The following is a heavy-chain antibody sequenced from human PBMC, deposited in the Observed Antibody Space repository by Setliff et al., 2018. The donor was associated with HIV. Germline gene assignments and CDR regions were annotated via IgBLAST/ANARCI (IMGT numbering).Heavy chain of an antibody. CDR2: IYHSGTT. D-gene: IGHD3-22*01. CDR3: ARDQGSGYYLIDP. CDR1: GYAITSGFY. J-gene: IGHJ5*02. V-gene: IGHV4-38-2*02. Sequence: SETLSLTCAVSGYAITSGFYWGWIRQPPGKGLEWIGSIYHSGTTNYNSSLKSRVTISVDTSKNQFSLKLNSVTAADTAVYYCARDQGSGYYLIDPWGQGTLVTVSS.